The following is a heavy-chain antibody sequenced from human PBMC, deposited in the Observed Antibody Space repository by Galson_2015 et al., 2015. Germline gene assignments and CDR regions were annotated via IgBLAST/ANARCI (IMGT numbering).Heavy chain of an antibody. CDR1: GFTFSSYW. J-gene: IGHJ5*02. CDR3: AREEEMATSLQSTDQGWEFDP. CDR2: IKQDGSEK. Sequence: SLRLSCAASGFTFSSYWMSWVRQAPGKGLEWVANIKQDGSEKYYVDSVKGRFTISRDNAKNSLYLQMNSLRAEDTAVYYCAREEEMATSLQSTDQGWEFDPWGQGTLVTVSS. D-gene: IGHD5-24*01. V-gene: IGHV3-7*03.